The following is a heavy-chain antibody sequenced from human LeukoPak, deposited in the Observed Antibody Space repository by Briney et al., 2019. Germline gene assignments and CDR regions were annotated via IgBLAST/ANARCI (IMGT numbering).Heavy chain of an antibody. J-gene: IGHJ3*02. Sequence: PSETLSLTCTVSGGSISSGDYYWSWIRQPPGKGLEWIGYIYYSGSTYYNPSLKSRVTISVDTSKNQFPLKLSSVTAADTAVYYCARMSAAAAQGAAFDIWGQGTMVTVFS. D-gene: IGHD6-13*01. V-gene: IGHV4-30-4*08. CDR1: GGSISSGDYY. CDR2: IYYSGST. CDR3: ARMSAAAAQGAAFDI.